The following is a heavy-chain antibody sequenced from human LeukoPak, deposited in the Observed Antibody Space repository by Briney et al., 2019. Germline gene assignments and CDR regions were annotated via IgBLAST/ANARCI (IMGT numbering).Heavy chain of an antibody. D-gene: IGHD3-10*01. CDR2: IIPIFGTA. CDR1: GGTFSSYA. J-gene: IGHJ4*02. V-gene: IGHV1-69*13. CDR3: ARARTSYYYGSGSPDQFDY. Sequence: SVKVSCKASGGTFSSYAISWVRQAPGQGLGWMGGIIPIFGTANYAQKFQGRVTITADESTSTAYMELSSLRSEDTAVYYCARARTSYYYGSGSPDQFDYWGQGTLVTVSS.